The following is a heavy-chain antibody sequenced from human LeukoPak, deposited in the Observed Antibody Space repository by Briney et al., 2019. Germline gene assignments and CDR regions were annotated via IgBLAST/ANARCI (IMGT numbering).Heavy chain of an antibody. D-gene: IGHD3-22*01. CDR1: GFTVSSNY. CDR3: ALGTGLLLSSFDY. CDR2: IYSGGST. Sequence: GGSLRLSCAASGFTVSSNYMSWVRQAPGKGLEWVSVIYSGGSTYYAGSVKGRFTISRGNSKNTLYLQMNSLRAEDTAVYYCALGTGLLLSSFDYWGQGTLVTVSS. V-gene: IGHV3-66*01. J-gene: IGHJ4*02.